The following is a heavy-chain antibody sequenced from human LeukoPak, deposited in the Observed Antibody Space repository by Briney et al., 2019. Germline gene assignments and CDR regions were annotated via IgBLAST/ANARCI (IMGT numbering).Heavy chain of an antibody. V-gene: IGHV1-69*13. CDR3: ARSSRYYDSSGLQAYYFDY. Sequence: EASVKVSCKASGYTFTSYAISWVRQAPGQGLEWMGGIIPIFGTANYAQKFQGRVTITADESTSTAYMELSSLRSEDTAVYYCARSSRYYDSSGLQAYYFDYWGQGTLVTVSS. D-gene: IGHD3-22*01. CDR2: IIPIFGTA. CDR1: GYTFTSYA. J-gene: IGHJ4*02.